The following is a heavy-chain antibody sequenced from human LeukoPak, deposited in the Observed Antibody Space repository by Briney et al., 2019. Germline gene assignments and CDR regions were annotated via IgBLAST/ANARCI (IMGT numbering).Heavy chain of an antibody. Sequence: GGSLRLSCAASGFTFSSYSMNWVRQAPGKGLEWVSYISSSSSTIYYADSVKGRFTISRDNAKNSLYLQMNSLRAEDTAVYYCAKSLFSLTDYWGQGTLVTVSS. CDR2: ISSSSSTI. V-gene: IGHV3-48*04. D-gene: IGHD2-21*01. J-gene: IGHJ4*02. CDR3: AKSLFSLTDY. CDR1: GFTFSSYS.